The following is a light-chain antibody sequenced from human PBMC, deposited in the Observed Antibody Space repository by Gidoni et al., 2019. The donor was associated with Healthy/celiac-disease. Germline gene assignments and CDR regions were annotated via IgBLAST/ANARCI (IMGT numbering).Light chain of an antibody. J-gene: IGKJ5*01. Sequence: DIQMTQSPSSLSASVGDRVTITCQASPDISNYLNWYQQKPEKDPTLLIYDASNLETGVPSRFSGSGSGTDFTFTISSLQPEDIATYYCQQYDNPRITFGQXTRLEIK. CDR3: QQYDNPRIT. CDR2: DAS. V-gene: IGKV1-33*01. CDR1: PDISNY.